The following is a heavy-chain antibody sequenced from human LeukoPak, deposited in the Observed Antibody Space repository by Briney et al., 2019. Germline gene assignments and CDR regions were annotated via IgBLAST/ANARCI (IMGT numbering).Heavy chain of an antibody. V-gene: IGHV4-59*01. Sequence: PSETLSLTCTVSGGSISSYYCTWIRQSPGKGLEWIGYIYYSGYTNSNPSLRSRVTISVDTSKNQFSLNLKSVTAADTAVYYCARSEMPTRSDAFDIWGQGTMVSVSS. CDR2: IYYSGYT. CDR3: ARSEMPTRSDAFDI. J-gene: IGHJ3*02. CDR1: GGSISSYY. D-gene: IGHD5-24*01.